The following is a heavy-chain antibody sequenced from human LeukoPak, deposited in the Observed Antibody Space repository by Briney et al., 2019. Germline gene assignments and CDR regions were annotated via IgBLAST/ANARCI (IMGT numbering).Heavy chain of an antibody. CDR1: GFTFSIYA. CDR2: ISDTGEST. J-gene: IGHJ4*02. CDR3: AKGYDILTGYFFDY. D-gene: IGHD3-9*01. V-gene: IGHV3-23*01. Sequence: AGSLRLSCAASGFTFSIYAMSWVRQAPGKGLEWVSSISDTGESTYYVDSAKGRFTISRDNSKNTLYLQMNTLGAEDAALYYCAKGYDILTGYFFDYWGQGTLVTVSS.